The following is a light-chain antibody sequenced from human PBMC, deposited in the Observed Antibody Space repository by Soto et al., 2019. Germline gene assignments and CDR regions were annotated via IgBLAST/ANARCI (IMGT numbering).Light chain of an antibody. V-gene: IGKV1-39*01. J-gene: IGKJ4*01. CDR3: QQSYNTPLT. CDR1: QSMFTY. CDR2: AAS. Sequence: DIRMTQSPSSLSASVGDRVTISCRASQSMFTYLNWYQQKPGKAPKLLIYAASSLQSGVPSRFSGSGSGTDFTLTISSLQPEDSATYYCQQSYNTPLTFGGGTKVEIK.